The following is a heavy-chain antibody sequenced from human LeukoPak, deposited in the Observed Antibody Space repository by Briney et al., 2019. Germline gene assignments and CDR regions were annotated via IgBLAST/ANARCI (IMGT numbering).Heavy chain of an antibody. CDR1: GYTFTSYD. Sequence: ASVKVSCKASGYTFTSYDINWVRQATGQGLEWMGWMNPNSGNTGYAQKFQGRVTITRNTSISTAYMELSSLRSEDTAVYYCARGYCSRTSCYGELDYWGQGTLVTVSS. J-gene: IGHJ4*02. V-gene: IGHV1-8*03. D-gene: IGHD2-2*01. CDR3: ARGYCSRTSCYGELDY. CDR2: MNPNSGNT.